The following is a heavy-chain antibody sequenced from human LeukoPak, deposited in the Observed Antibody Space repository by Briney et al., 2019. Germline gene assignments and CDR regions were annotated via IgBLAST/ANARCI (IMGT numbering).Heavy chain of an antibody. V-gene: IGHV1-18*01. D-gene: IGHD2-21*01. CDR1: GYTFTSYG. CDR3: AREARGSYCGGDCYLRPYYYYYMDV. J-gene: IGHJ6*03. CDR2: ISAYNGNT. Sequence: ASVKVSCKASGYTFTSYGISWVRQAPGQGLEWMGWISAYNGNTNYAQKLQGRVTMTTDTSTSTAYMELRSLRSDDTAVYYCAREARGSYCGGDCYLRPYYYYYMDVWGKGTTVTVSS.